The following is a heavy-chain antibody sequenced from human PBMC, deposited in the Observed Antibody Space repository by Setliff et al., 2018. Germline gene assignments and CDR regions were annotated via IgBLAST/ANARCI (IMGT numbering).Heavy chain of an antibody. Sequence: PSETLSLTCTVSGGSVSDSTYYWGWVRQPPGKGLEWIGRIYSGGTTYYNSSLKSRVTISVDTSKSQFSLRLNSVTAADTAVYYCARTGTYRYFDYWGRGTLVT. D-gene: IGHD1-1*01. CDR2: IYSGGTT. J-gene: IGHJ4*02. CDR3: ARTGTYRYFDY. CDR1: GGSVSDSTYY. V-gene: IGHV4-39*01.